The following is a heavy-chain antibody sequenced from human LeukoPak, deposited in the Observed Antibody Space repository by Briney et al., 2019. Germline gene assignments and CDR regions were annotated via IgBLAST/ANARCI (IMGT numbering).Heavy chain of an antibody. CDR2: ISGRGGAT. CDR1: GFTVSSTY. CDR3: AKGPSDYYGMDV. V-gene: IGHV3-23*01. J-gene: IGHJ6*02. Sequence: TGGSLRLSCAASGFTVSSTYMSWVRQAPGKGLEWVSGISGRGGATYYVDSVKGRFTISRDNSKNTLYLQMNNLRAEDTAVYYCAKGPSDYYGMDVWGQGTTLTVSS.